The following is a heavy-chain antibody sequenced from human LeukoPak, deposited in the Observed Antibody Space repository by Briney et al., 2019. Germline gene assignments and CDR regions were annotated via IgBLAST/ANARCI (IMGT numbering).Heavy chain of an antibody. V-gene: IGHV1-24*01. CDR3: ATVPILTAGFGRFPFDY. Sequence: ASVKVSCKASGGTFSSYAISWVRQAPGQGLEWMGGFDPEDGETIYAQKFQGRVTMTEDTSTDTAYMELSSLRSEDTAVYYCATVPILTAGFGRFPFDYWGQETLVTVSS. CDR2: FDPEDGET. J-gene: IGHJ4*02. D-gene: IGHD3-10*01. CDR1: GGTFSSYA.